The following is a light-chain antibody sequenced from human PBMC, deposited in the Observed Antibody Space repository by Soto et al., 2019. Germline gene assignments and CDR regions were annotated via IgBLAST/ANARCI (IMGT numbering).Light chain of an antibody. Sequence: QSVLTQPPSTSGTPGQRVSISCSGGSSNIGINTVTWYQQLPGTAPKLLIYNNNQRPSGVPDRISGSKSGTSAYLAISGLQSEDEADYFCATWDDSLHGLVFGGGPKLTVL. CDR2: NNN. J-gene: IGLJ2*01. CDR3: ATWDDSLHGLV. CDR1: SSNIGINT. V-gene: IGLV1-44*01.